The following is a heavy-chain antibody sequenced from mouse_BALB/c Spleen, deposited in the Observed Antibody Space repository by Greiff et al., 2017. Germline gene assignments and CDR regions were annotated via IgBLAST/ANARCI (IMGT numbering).Heavy chain of an antibody. CDR3: ARSFYYGSDFDY. CDR1: GFNIKDTY. D-gene: IGHD1-1*01. V-gene: IGHV14-3*02. Sequence: EVKLVESGAELVKPGASVKLSCTASGFNIKDTYMHWVKQRPEQGLEWIGRIDPANGNTKYDPKFQGKATITADTSSNTAYLQLSSLTSEDTAVYYCARSFYYGSDFDYWGQGTTLTVSS. CDR2: IDPANGNT. J-gene: IGHJ2*01.